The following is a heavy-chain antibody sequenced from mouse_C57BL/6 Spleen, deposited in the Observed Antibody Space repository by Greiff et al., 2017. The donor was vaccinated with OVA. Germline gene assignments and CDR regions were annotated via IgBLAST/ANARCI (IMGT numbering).Heavy chain of an antibody. J-gene: IGHJ1*03. CDR3: ARIRGSRDWYIDV. CDR1: GFSLSTFGMG. CDR2: IWWDADK. D-gene: IGHD1-1*01. V-gene: IGHV8-8*01. Sequence: QVTLKVSGPGILQPSQSLSLSCSFSGFSLSTFGMGVGWLRPPSGKGLVWLAHIWWDADKYYNTALRSRLTISKDTSKKQVVHKIANVETADMATYDCARIRGSRDWYIDVWGTGTTVTVSS.